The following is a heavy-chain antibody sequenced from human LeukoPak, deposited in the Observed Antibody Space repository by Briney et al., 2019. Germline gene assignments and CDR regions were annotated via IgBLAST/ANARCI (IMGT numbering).Heavy chain of an antibody. CDR2: ISGSGGST. Sequence: PGGSLRLSCAASGFTFSSYAMSWVRQAPGKGLEWVSAISGSGGSTYYADSVKGRFTISRDNSKNTLYLQMNSLRAEDTAVYYCAKDFCSSTSCFLSFDYWGQGTLVTVSS. V-gene: IGHV3-23*01. CDR1: GFTFSSYA. CDR3: AKDFCSSTSCFLSFDY. J-gene: IGHJ4*02. D-gene: IGHD2-2*01.